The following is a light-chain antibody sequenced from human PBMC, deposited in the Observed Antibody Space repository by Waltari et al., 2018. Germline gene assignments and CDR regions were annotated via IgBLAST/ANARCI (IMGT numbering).Light chain of an antibody. CDR3: SSFTDSRIYV. Sequence: QAALTQPASVSGSPGQSITISCTGTSSDIGAYSYVSWFQQHPGKAPKLMIVGVSSRPSGVSIRFSGSKSGNTASLTISGLQAEDEADYYCSSFTDSRIYVFGSGTKVTVL. CDR2: GVS. J-gene: IGLJ1*01. V-gene: IGLV2-14*03. CDR1: SSDIGAYSY.